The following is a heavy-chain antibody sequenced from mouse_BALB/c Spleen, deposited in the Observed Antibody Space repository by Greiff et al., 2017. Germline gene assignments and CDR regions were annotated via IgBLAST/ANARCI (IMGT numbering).Heavy chain of an antibody. CDR3: ARGNYDYGSWFAY. V-gene: IGHV5-6-5*01. CDR1: GFTFSSYA. D-gene: IGHD2-4*01. CDR2: ISSGGST. J-gene: IGHJ3*01. Sequence: EVQGVESGGGLVKPGGSLKLSCAASGFTFSSYAMSWVRQTPEKRLEWVASISSGGSTYYPDSVKGRFTISRDNARNILYLQMSSLRSEDTAMYYCARGNYDYGSWFAYWGQGTLVTVSA.